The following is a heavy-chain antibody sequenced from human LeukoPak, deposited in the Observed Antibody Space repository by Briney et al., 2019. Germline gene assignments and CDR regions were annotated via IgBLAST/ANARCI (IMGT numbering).Heavy chain of an antibody. V-gene: IGHV4-39*07. D-gene: IGHD3-22*01. CDR3: ARGCRSGYCVLTN. CDR1: GGSISSSSYY. Sequence: SETLSLTCTVSGGSISSSSYYWGWLRQPPGKGLEWIGSIYYSGSTYYNPSLKSRVTISVDTSKNQFSLKLSSVTAADTAVYYCARGCRSGYCVLTNWGQGTLVTVSS. J-gene: IGHJ4*02. CDR2: IYYSGST.